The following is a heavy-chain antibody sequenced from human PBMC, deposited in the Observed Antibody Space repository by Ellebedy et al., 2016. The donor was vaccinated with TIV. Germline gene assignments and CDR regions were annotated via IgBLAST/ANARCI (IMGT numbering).Heavy chain of an antibody. CDR3: ARCITMIRGVPGYYAMDV. Sequence: PGGSLRLSCAASGFTFSSYGMHWVRQAPGKGLEWVAIIWYDGNNKFYADPVEGRFTISRDNSKNTLYLQMNSLRAEDTAVYYCARCITMIRGVPGYYAMDVWGQGTTVTVSS. D-gene: IGHD3-10*01. CDR1: GFTFSSYG. V-gene: IGHV3-33*01. CDR2: IWYDGNNK. J-gene: IGHJ6*02.